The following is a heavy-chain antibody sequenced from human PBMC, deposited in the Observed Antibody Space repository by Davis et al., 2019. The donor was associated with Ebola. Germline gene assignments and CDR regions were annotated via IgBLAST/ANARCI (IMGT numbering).Heavy chain of an antibody. CDR2: INSDGSST. CDR3: ARGGARGSQDDY. CDR1: GFTFSSYW. J-gene: IGHJ4*02. V-gene: IGHV3-74*01. Sequence: HTGGSLRLSCAASGFTFSSYWMHWVRQAPGKGLVWVSRINSDGSSTSYADSVKGRFTISRDNAKNTLYLQMNSLRAEDTAVYYCARGGARGSQDDYWGQGTLVTVSS. D-gene: IGHD6-19*01.